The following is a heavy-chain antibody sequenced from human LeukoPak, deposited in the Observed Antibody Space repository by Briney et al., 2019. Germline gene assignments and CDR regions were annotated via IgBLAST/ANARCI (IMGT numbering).Heavy chain of an antibody. CDR3: AKDTIFGVVIPALGFDY. V-gene: IGHV3-23*01. J-gene: IGHJ4*02. Sequence: PGGSLRLCCAASGFTFSSYAMSWVRQAPGKGLEWVSAISGSGGSTYYADSVKGRFTISRDNSKNTLYLQMNSLRAEDTAVYYCAKDTIFGVVIPALGFDYWGQGTLVTVSS. CDR1: GFTFSSYA. D-gene: IGHD3-3*01. CDR2: ISGSGGST.